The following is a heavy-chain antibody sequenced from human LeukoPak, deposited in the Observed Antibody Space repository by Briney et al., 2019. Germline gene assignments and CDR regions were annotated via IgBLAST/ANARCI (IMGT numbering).Heavy chain of an antibody. CDR3: ASSVSSGWYGTEDGFDP. CDR2: IYYSGST. D-gene: IGHD6-19*01. Sequence: PSETLSLTCTVSGGSISSSSYYWGWIRQPPGKGLEWIGSIYYSGSTYYNPSLKSRVTISVDTSKNQFSLKLSSVTAADTAVYYCASSVSSGWYGTEDGFDPWGQGTLVTVS. J-gene: IGHJ5*02. CDR1: GGSISSSSYY. V-gene: IGHV4-39*01.